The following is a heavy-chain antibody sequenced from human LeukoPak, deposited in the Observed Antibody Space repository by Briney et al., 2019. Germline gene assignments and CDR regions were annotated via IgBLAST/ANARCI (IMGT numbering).Heavy chain of an antibody. CDR2: ISGIGGST. Sequence: GGSLRLSCAASGFTVSSYAMSWARQAPGKGLEWFSAISGIGGSTYYADSVKGRFTISRDNSKNTLYLQMNSLRAEYTAVYYCAKDRPTYYDGMDVWGQGTTVTAYS. CDR1: GFTVSSYA. J-gene: IGHJ6*02. CDR3: AKDRPTYYDGMDV. V-gene: IGHV3-23*01.